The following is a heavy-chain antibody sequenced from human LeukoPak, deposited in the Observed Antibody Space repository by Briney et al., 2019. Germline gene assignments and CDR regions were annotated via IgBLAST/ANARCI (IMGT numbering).Heavy chain of an antibody. J-gene: IGHJ4*02. CDR3: ANDQSSGSYLSGDY. CDR1: GFTFSSYA. Sequence: PGGSLRLSCAASGFTFSSYAMSWVRQAPGKGLEWVSAISGSGGSTYYADSVKGQFTISRDNSKNTLYLQVNSLRAEDTAVYYCANDQSSGSYLSGDYWGQGTLVTVSS. V-gene: IGHV3-23*01. CDR2: ISGSGGST. D-gene: IGHD1-26*01.